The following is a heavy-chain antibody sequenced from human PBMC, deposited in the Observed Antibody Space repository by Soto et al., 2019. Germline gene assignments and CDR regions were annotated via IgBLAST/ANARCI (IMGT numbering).Heavy chain of an antibody. J-gene: IGHJ5*02. Sequence: SETLSLTCTVSGGSISSGGYYWSWIRQHPGKGLEWIGYIYYSGSTYYNPSLKSRVTISVDTSKNQFSLKLSSVTAADTAVYYCARVSKLTIFGVVISGTDNWFDPWGQGTLVTVSS. CDR3: ARVSKLTIFGVVISGTDNWFDP. D-gene: IGHD3-3*01. CDR2: IYYSGST. V-gene: IGHV4-31*03. CDR1: GGSISSGGYY.